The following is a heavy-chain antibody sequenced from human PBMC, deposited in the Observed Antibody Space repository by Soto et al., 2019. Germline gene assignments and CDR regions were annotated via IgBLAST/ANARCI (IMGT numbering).Heavy chain of an antibody. Sequence: EEQLVESGEGLVQPGGSLRLSCAASGFTFSIYWMGWGRQAPGKGLEWVATINQDGSAQYYVDSVKGRFTISRDNAKNSLYLQMNSLRGEDTAVYYCARAGVTHGFDFWGQGTMVTVSS. V-gene: IGHV3-7*01. J-gene: IGHJ3*01. D-gene: IGHD4-4*01. CDR2: INQDGSAQ. CDR1: GFTFSIYW. CDR3: ARAGVTHGFDF.